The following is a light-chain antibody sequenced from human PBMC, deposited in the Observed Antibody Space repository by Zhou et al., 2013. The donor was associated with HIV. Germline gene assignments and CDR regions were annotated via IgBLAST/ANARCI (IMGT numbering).Light chain of an antibody. Sequence: DIQLTQSPSFLSSSVGDRVSMTCRASQDIGRYLAWYQQQPGKVPSLLIYSASTLQSGVPSRFSASGSGTEFTLTISSLQPDDFATYYCQHYNNFSGTFGQGTKVEIK. J-gene: IGKJ1*01. CDR1: QDIGRY. V-gene: IGKV1-9*01. CDR2: SAS. CDR3: QHYNNFSGT.